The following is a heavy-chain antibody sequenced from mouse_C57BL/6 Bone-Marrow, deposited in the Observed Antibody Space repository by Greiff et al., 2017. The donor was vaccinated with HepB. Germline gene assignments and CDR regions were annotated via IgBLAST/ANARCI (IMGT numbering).Heavy chain of an antibody. CDR3: ARYNDCYGSMDY. CDR2: IRNKANGYTT. CDR1: GFTFTDYY. Sequence: EVKLMESGGGLVQPGGSLSLPCAASGFTFTDYYMSWVRQPPGKALEWLGFIRNKANGYTTEYSASVKGRFTISRDNSQSILYLQMNALRADDSATYYCARYNDCYGSMDYWGQGTTLTVSS. J-gene: IGHJ2*01. D-gene: IGHD1-1*01. V-gene: IGHV7-3*01.